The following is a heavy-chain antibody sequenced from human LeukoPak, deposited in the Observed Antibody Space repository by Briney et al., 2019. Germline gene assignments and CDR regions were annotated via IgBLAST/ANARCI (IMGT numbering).Heavy chain of an antibody. Sequence: SETLSLTCDVSGSSVNSDQYWGWMRHSPGAGLEWIGSVHQTGSPYYNPSLGSRVSLSIDSTKNSFSLRLTSVTAADTAVYYCAMLRLGELSLLANAYDIWGQGTMVIASS. CDR3: AMLRLGELSLLANAYDI. D-gene: IGHD3-16*02. CDR1: GSSVNSDQY. V-gene: IGHV4-38-2*01. J-gene: IGHJ3*02. CDR2: VHQTGSP.